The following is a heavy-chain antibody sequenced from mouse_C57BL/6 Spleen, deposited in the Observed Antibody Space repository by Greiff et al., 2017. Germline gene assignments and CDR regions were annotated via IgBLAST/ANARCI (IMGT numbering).Heavy chain of an antibody. CDR2: LYPGSGST. V-gene: IGHV1-55*01. CDR3: ARGVLRYFDY. CDR1: GYTFTSYW. Sequence: QVQLQQPGAELVKPGASVKMSCKASGYTFTSYWITWVKQRPGQGLEWIGDLYPGSGSTNYNEKFKSKATLPVDTSSSTAYMQLSSLTSEDSAVYYCARGVLRYFDYWGQGTTLTVSS. J-gene: IGHJ2*01. D-gene: IGHD1-1*01.